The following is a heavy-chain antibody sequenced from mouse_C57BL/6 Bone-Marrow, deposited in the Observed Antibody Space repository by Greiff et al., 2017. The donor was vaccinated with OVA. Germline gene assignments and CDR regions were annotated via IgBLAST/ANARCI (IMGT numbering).Heavy chain of an antibody. D-gene: IGHD2-5*01. Sequence: EVNVVESGGGLVKPGGSLKLSCAASGFTFSDYGMHWVRQAPEKGLEWVAYISSGSSTIYYADTVKGRFTISRDNAKNTLFLQMTSLRSEDTAMYYCARPSGSNYDFDYWGQGTTLTVSS. J-gene: IGHJ2*01. CDR2: ISSGSSTI. CDR1: GFTFSDYG. V-gene: IGHV5-17*01. CDR3: ARPSGSNYDFDY.